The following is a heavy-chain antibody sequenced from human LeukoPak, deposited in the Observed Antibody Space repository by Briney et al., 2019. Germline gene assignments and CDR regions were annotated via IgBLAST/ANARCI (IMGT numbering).Heavy chain of an antibody. V-gene: IGHV3-74*01. CDR3: ASQRGYRSGSYGPFDY. CDR1: GFTFSSYW. J-gene: IGHJ4*02. CDR2: INSDGSST. D-gene: IGHD1-26*01. Sequence: AGGSLRLSCAASGFTFSSYWMHWVRQAPGKGLVWVSRINSDGSSTSYADSVKGRFTISRDNSKNTLYLQMNSLRAEDTAVYYCASQRGYRSGSYGPFDYWGQGTLVTVSS.